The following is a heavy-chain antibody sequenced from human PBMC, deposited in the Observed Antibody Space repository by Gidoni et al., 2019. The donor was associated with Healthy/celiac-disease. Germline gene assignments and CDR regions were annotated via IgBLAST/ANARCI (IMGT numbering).Heavy chain of an antibody. CDR1: GFTVSSNY. CDR3: ATTVNYYDSSGGFDY. V-gene: IGHV3-66*01. J-gene: IGHJ4*02. D-gene: IGHD3-22*01. Sequence: EVQLVESGGGLVQPGGSLRLSCAASGFTVSSNYMSWVRKVPGKGLEWVSGIYSGGSTYYADSVKGRFTISRDNSKNTLYLQMNSLRAEDTAVYYCATTVNYYDSSGGFDYWGQGTLVTVSS. CDR2: IYSGGST.